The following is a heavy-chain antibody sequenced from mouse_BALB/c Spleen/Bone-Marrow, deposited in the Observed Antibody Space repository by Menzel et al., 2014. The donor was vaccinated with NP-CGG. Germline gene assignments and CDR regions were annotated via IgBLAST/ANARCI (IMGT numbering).Heavy chain of an antibody. CDR1: GFTFRSFG. CDR3: VRGGYYVPSYFDS. J-gene: IGHJ2*01. CDR2: ISGGPSTI. D-gene: IGHD2-3*01. V-gene: IGHV5-17*02. Sequence: EVQGVESGGGLVQPGGSRKLSCAASGFTFRSFGMHWARQAPEKGLEWVAYISGGPSTIYYADTVKGRFTISRDNPNNTLFLQMTSLRSEDTAMYYCVRGGYYVPSYFDSWGQGTTLTVSS.